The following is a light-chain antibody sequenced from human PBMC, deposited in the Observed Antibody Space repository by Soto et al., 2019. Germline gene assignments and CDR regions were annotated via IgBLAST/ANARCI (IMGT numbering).Light chain of an antibody. CDR2: DDS. J-gene: IGLJ3*02. V-gene: IGLV3-21*02. Sequence: SYELTQPPSVSVAPGQTARIPCGGNNIGSKSVHWYQQKPGQAPVLVVYDDSDRPSGLPERFSGSNSGNTATLTISRVEAGDEADYYCKVWDSSSDHPVFGGGTKLTVL. CDR3: KVWDSSSDHPV. CDR1: NIGSKS.